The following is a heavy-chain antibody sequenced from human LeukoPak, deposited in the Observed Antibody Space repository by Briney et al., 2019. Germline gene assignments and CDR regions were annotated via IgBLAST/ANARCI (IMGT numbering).Heavy chain of an antibody. CDR1: GDSVSIYY. J-gene: IGHJ4*02. CDR2: IYYRGNT. D-gene: IGHD6-6*01. Sequence: SETLSLTCTVSGDSVSIYYWSWIRQPPGKGLEWIGYIYYRGNTNYNPSLKSRVTMAVDTSKNQFSLRLYSVTVADTAVYYCARHFAYSSSSYFDYWGQGSLVTVSS. CDR3: ARHFAYSSSSYFDY. V-gene: IGHV4-59*08.